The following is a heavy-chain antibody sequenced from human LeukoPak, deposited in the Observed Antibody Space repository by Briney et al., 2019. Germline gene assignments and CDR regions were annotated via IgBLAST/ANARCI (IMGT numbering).Heavy chain of an antibody. CDR1: GFTFSSYG. CDR3: AKDGRWRYYGSGNYHPDF. Sequence: GGSLRLSCAASGFTFSSYGMHWVRQAPGKGLEWVAFIRYDASNKYYADSVKGRFTISRDNSKNTLYLQMNSLRAEDTAVYYCAKDGRWRYYGSGNYHPDFWGQGTLVTVSS. V-gene: IGHV3-30*02. D-gene: IGHD3-10*01. CDR2: IRYDASNK. J-gene: IGHJ4*02.